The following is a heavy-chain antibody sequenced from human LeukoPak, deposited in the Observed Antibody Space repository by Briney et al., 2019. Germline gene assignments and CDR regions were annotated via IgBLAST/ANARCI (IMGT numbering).Heavy chain of an antibody. D-gene: IGHD5-18*01. V-gene: IGHV3-49*04. Sequence: GGSLRLSCTASGFTFGDYAMSWVRQAPGNGLEWVGFIRSKAYGGTTEYAASVKGRFTISRDDSKSIAYLQMNSLKTEDTAVYYCTRGYSYDPFDYWGQGTLVTVSS. CDR3: TRGYSYDPFDY. J-gene: IGHJ4*02. CDR1: GFTFGDYA. CDR2: IRSKAYGGTT.